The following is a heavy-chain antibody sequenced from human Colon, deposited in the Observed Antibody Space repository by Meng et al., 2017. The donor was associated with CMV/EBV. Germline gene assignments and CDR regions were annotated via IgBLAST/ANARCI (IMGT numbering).Heavy chain of an antibody. CDR2: IRQDASEK. Sequence: GGSLRLSCAASGFTFSDYWMTWVRQAPGKGLEWVANIRQDASEKFYADSVKGRFTISRDNAKSSLYLQMNSLRGEDTAVYYCGRNRVDYWGQGTLVTVSS. V-gene: IGHV3-7*01. CDR1: GFTFSDYW. D-gene: IGHD3-10*01. J-gene: IGHJ4*02. CDR3: GRNRVDY.